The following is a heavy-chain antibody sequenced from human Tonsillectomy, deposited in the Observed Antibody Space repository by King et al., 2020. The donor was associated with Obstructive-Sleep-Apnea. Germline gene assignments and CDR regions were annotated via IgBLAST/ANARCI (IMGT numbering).Heavy chain of an antibody. Sequence: HVQLQESGPGLVKPSGTLSLTCAVSGGSISSSNWWSWVRQPPGKGLEWIGELYHSGSTNYNPSLKSRVTISIDKSKNQFSLKLTSVTAADTAVYYCAREGAVAGTPVQGFDYWGQGTLVTVSS. V-gene: IGHV4-4*02. CDR2: LYHSGST. CDR3: AREGAVAGTPVQGFDY. J-gene: IGHJ4*02. D-gene: IGHD6-19*01. CDR1: GGSISSSNW.